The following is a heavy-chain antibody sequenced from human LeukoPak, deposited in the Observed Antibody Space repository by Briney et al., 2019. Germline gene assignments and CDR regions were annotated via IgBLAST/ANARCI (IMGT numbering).Heavy chain of an antibody. CDR3: ARGPAFDL. CDR2: ISPSGST. J-gene: IGHJ2*01. Sequence: SETLSLTCTVSGGSINGGNYYWTWLRQPAGKGLEWIGRISPSGSTNHNPSLTSRVTISVDTSKNQFSLKLNFVTAADTAVYYCARGPAFDLWGRGTLVTVSS. V-gene: IGHV4-61*02. CDR1: GGSINGGNYY.